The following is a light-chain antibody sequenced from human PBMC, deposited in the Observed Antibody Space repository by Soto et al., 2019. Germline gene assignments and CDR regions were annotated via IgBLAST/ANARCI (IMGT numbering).Light chain of an antibody. CDR2: GAS. CDR3: QQYGSSLPIT. CDR1: QSVSSSY. J-gene: IGKJ5*01. V-gene: IGKV3-20*01. Sequence: EMALTQSPGTLSLSPGERTTLSCRSIQSVSSSYLAWYQQKPGQAPRLLIYGASSRATGIPDRFSGSGSGTDFTLTISRLEPEDFAVYYCQQYGSSLPITFGQGTRLEIK.